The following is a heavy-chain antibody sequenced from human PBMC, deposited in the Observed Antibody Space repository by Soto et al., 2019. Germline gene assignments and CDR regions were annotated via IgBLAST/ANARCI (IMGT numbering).Heavy chain of an antibody. V-gene: IGHV4-31*03. CDR1: GGSISSGGYY. J-gene: IGHJ4*02. CDR2: IYYSGST. Sequence: SETLSLTCTVSGGSISSGGYYWSWIRQHPGKGLEWIGYIYYSGSTYYNPSLKSRVTISVDTSKNQFSLSLNSVTAADTAVYYCARGGASSLPFDSWGQGTLVTVSS. CDR3: ARGGASSLPFDS. D-gene: IGHD6-13*01.